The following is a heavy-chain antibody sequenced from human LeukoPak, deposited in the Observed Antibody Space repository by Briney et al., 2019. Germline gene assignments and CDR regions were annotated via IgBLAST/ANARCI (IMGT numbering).Heavy chain of an antibody. CDR2: MKQDGRDS. J-gene: IGHJ4*02. Sequence: GGSLRLSCVASGFTFSWYWMSWVRQAPGKGLEWVANMKQDGRDSHYVDPVKGRFTISRDYAKKSVYLEMNSLRAEDTAVYYCAFGGVIAWYFDYWGQGTLVTVSS. CDR1: GFTFSWYW. D-gene: IGHD3-16*02. CDR3: AFGGVIAWYFDY. V-gene: IGHV3-7*01.